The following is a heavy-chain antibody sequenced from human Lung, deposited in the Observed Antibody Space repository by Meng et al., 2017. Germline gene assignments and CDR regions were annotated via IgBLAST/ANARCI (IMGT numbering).Heavy chain of an antibody. CDR3: ARGPTTMAHDFDY. J-gene: IGHJ4*02. CDR2: INHSGST. V-gene: IGHV4-34*01. Sequence: QVQLQQWGAGLLKLSETLSPPCVVSGGSFSDYYWGWIRQPPGKGLEWIGEINHSGSTNYNPSLESRATISVDTSQNNLSLKLSSVTAADSAVYYCARGPTTMAHDFDYWGQGTLVTVSS. CDR1: GGSFSDYY. D-gene: IGHD4-11*01.